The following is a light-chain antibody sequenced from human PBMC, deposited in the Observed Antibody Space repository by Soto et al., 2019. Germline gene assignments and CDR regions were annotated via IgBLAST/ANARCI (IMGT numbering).Light chain of an antibody. V-gene: IGKV3-15*01. CDR1: QSVSSN. Sequence: EIVMTQSPATLSVSPGERATLSCRASQSVSSNLAWYQQKPGQAPRLLIYGASPRATGIPARFSGSGSGTEFTLTISSLQSEDFAVYYCQPYNNWPPLTFGQGTKLEIK. CDR3: QPYNNWPPLT. CDR2: GAS. J-gene: IGKJ2*01.